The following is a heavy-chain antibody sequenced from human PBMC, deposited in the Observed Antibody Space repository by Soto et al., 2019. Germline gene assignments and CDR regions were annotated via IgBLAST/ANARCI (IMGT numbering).Heavy chain of an antibody. J-gene: IGHJ4*02. CDR1: GGSVSSGTYY. CDR3: ARVWDSSGYPSDY. V-gene: IGHV4-61*01. CDR2: IYYSGST. D-gene: IGHD3-22*01. Sequence: PSETLSLTCTVSGGSVSSGTYYWSWIRQPPGKGLEWIGFIYYSGSTNYNPSLKSRVTISVDTSKNQFSLKLSSVTAADTAVYYCARVWDSSGYPSDYWGQGTLVTVSS.